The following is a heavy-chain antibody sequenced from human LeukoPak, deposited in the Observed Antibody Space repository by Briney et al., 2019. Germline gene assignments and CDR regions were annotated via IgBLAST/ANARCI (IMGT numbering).Heavy chain of an antibody. CDR1: GGTFNNYA. J-gene: IGHJ3*02. CDR2: IIPIFGSS. Sequence: ASVKVSCKASGGTFNNYAINWVRQAPGQGLEWMGGIIPIFGSSNYAQKFQGRVTITADESTTTAYMELSSLRSEDTAVYYCAREGRYYGSGSPAFDIWGQGTMVTVSS. V-gene: IGHV1-69*13. CDR3: AREGRYYGSGSPAFDI. D-gene: IGHD3-10*01.